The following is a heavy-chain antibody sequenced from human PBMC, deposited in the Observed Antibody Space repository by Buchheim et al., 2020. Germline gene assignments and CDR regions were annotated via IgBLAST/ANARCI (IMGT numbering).Heavy chain of an antibody. CDR3: ARLVLQY. D-gene: IGHD2-15*01. J-gene: IGHJ4*02. Sequence: EVQLVESGGGLVQPGGSLRLSCAASGFTFSTYGMNWVRQAPGKGLEWLSYISGDSPTKNYADSVRGRFIISRDNAKNSLYLQVNTLRVEDTAVYYCARLVLQYWGQGTL. CDR1: GFTFSTYG. CDR2: ISGDSPTK. V-gene: IGHV3-48*04.